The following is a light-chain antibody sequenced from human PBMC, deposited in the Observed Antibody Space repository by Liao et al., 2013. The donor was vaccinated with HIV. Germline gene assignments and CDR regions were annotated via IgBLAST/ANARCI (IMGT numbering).Light chain of an antibody. CDR1: KLGDKY. CDR2: YDS. CDR3: QSADSSGTHVV. J-gene: IGLJ2*01. V-gene: IGLV3-25*03. Sequence: SSDLTQPPSVSVSPGQTASITCSGDKLGDKYACWYHQKPGQAPVLVIYYDSDRPSGIPERFSGSSSGTTVTLTISGVQAEDEADYYCQSADSSGTHVVFGGGTKLTVL.